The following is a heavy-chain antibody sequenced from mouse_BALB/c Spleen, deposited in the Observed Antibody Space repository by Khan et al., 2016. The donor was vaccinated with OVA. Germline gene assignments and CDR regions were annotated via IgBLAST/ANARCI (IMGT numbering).Heavy chain of an antibody. V-gene: IGHV3-8*02. Sequence: EVQLQESGPSLVKPSQTLSLTCSVTGDSITSGYWNWIRKFPGNKLEYMGYIRSSDSTFYNTSHKSRISISRDTSKNQYYRHVNSVPTSDTATYYCAIWSNRYDGYFDYSGQRTTLTVSS. CDR1: GDSITSGY. J-gene: IGHJ2*01. CDR3: AIWSNRYDGYFDY. CDR2: IRSSDST. D-gene: IGHD2-14*01.